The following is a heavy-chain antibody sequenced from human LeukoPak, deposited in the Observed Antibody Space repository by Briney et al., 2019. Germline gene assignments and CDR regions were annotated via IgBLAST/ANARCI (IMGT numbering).Heavy chain of an antibody. J-gene: IGHJ4*02. CDR1: GIIFSNYW. V-gene: IGHV3-74*01. CDR2: INRDGSST. Sequence: GGSLRLSCAAPGIIFSNYWMHWVRQAPGKGLVWVSRINRDGSSTSYADSVKGRFTISRDNAKNTLYLQMNSLRAEDTAVYCCARGGGYSYGSFDYWGQGTLVTVSS. CDR3: ARGGGYSYGSFDY. D-gene: IGHD5-18*01.